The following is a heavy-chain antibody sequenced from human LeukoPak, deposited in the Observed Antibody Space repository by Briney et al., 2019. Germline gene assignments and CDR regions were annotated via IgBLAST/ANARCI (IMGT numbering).Heavy chain of an antibody. V-gene: IGHV3-48*01. CDR3: ARVGRFFTGSPTYYYDSSGYYIDY. CDR1: GFTFSSYS. D-gene: IGHD3-22*01. CDR2: ISSSSSTI. Sequence: RGSLRLSCAASGFTFSSYSMNWVRQAPGKGLEWVSYISSSSSTIYYADSVKGRFTITRDNAKNSLYLQMNSLRAEDTAVYYCARVGRFFTGSPTYYYDSSGYYIDYWGQGTLVTVSS. J-gene: IGHJ4*02.